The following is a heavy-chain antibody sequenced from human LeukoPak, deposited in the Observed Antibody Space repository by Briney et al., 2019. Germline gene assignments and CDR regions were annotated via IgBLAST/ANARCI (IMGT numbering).Heavy chain of an antibody. D-gene: IGHD3-16*01. CDR2: ISYDGSNK. CDR3: AKDTRNMITFAFDY. CDR1: GFTFTNYA. Sequence: GRSLRLSCAASGFTFTNYALHWVRQAPGKGLEWVAVISYDGSNKYYADSVKGRFTISRDNSKNTLYLQMNSLRAEDTAVYYCAKDTRNMITFAFDYWGQGTLVTVSS. J-gene: IGHJ4*02. V-gene: IGHV3-30*04.